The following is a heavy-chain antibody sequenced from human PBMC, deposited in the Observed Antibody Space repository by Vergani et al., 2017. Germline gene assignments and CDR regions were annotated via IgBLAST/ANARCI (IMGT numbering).Heavy chain of an antibody. V-gene: IGHV1-46*03. CDR1: GYTFTNYY. CDR2: INPSGGIT. Sequence: QVLLVQSGAEVKKPGASVRVSCKTSGYTFTNYYIHWVRQAPGQGLEWMGIINPSGGITTYAQQSQGRLTMTRDTSTSTVYMDLSNLRSEDSAVYYCARPHGDILPPDPRRLDYWGKGTLVTVSS. CDR3: ARPHGDILPPDPRRLDY. J-gene: IGHJ4*02.